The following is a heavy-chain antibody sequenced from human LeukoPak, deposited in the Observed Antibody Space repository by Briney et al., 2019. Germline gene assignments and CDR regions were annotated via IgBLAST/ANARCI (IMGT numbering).Heavy chain of an antibody. CDR3: ARAPYDILTGYSPYYFDY. CDR1: GFTLSSYN. Sequence: GGSLRLFCAASGFTLSSYNMNWVRQAPGKGLEWVSSISSSSSYIYYADSVKGRFTISRDNAKNSLYLQMNSLRAEDTAVYYCARAPYDILTGYSPYYFDYWGQGTLVTVSS. V-gene: IGHV3-21*06. CDR2: ISSSSSYI. D-gene: IGHD3-9*01. J-gene: IGHJ4*02.